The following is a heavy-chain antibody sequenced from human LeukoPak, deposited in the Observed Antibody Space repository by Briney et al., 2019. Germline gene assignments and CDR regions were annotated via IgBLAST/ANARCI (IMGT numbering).Heavy chain of an antibody. J-gene: IGHJ4*02. CDR1: GLTFSNYA. CDR3: ARPDCSSTSCYTIDY. V-gene: IGHV3-64*01. Sequence: GGSLSLSCAPSGLTFSNYAMHWVRQTPGKGLEYVSAISSNGGSTYYANSVKGRFTISRDNSKNTLYLQMGSLRAEDMAVYYCARPDCSSTSCYTIDYWGQGTLVTVSS. CDR2: ISSNGGST. D-gene: IGHD2-2*02.